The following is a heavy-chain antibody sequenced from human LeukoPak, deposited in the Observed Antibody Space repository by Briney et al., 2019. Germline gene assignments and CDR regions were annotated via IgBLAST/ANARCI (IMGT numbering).Heavy chain of an antibody. Sequence: GGSLRLSCAASGFTFSSYSMNWVRQAPGKGLEWVSSISSSSSYIYYADSVKGRFTISRDNAKNSLCLQMNSLRAEDTAVYYCARDPPYDYGDYYDAFDIWGQGTMVTVSS. D-gene: IGHD4-17*01. CDR1: GFTFSSYS. V-gene: IGHV3-21*01. J-gene: IGHJ3*02. CDR2: ISSSSSYI. CDR3: ARDPPYDYGDYYDAFDI.